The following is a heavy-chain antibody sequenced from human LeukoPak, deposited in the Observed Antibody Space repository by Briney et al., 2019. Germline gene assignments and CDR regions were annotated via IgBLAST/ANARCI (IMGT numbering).Heavy chain of an antibody. CDR2: ISAYNGNT. J-gene: IGHJ5*02. V-gene: IGHV1-18*01. Sequence: ASVKVPCRASGYTFTSYGISWVRQAPGQGLEWMGWISAYNGNTNYAQKLQGRVTMTTDTSTSTAYMELRSLRSDDTAVYYCARVRYYYGSGSYLPWGQGTLVTVSS. CDR3: ARVRYYYGSGSYLP. D-gene: IGHD3-10*01. CDR1: GYTFTSYG.